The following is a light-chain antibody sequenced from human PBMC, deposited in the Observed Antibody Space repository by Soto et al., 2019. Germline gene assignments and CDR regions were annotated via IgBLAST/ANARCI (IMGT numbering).Light chain of an antibody. J-gene: IGKJ1*01. CDR2: GAS. Sequence: ETVMTQSPGTLSVSPGDRATLSCRASQSVGRNLAWYQQKPGQAPRLLIYGASTRATGIPARFSGSGSGTEFTLTISSLQSEDFAVYFCQQHNNWPTWTFGQGTKVEIK. CDR1: QSVGRN. CDR3: QQHNNWPTWT. V-gene: IGKV3-15*01.